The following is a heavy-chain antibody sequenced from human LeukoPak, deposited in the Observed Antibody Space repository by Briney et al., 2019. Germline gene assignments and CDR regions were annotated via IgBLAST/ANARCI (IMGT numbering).Heavy chain of an antibody. J-gene: IGHJ4*02. CDR1: GSIFSNHG. Sequence: GGSLRLSCAVSGSIFSNHGMHWLRQAPGKGLEWVAIISYDGSKKYYAESVKGRFTISRDNSDSTLYLQMNSLRTEDTALYYCARDRAWNYFDSWGQGTLVTVSS. V-gene: IGHV3-30*03. CDR2: ISYDGSKK. D-gene: IGHD1-1*01. CDR3: ARDRAWNYFDS.